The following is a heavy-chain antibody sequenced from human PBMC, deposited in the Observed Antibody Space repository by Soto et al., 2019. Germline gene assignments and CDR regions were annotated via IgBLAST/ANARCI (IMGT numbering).Heavy chain of an antibody. D-gene: IGHD2-21*02. CDR2: ISAYNGNT. CDR1: GYTFTSYG. V-gene: IGHV1-18*01. Sequence: QVQLVQSGAEVKKPGASVKVSCKASGYTFTSYGISWVRQAPGQGLEWMGWISAYNGNTNYAQKLQGSVTMTTDTSTSTAYMELRSLRSDDTAVYYCARDLDIVVVTAIRKFDYWGQGTLVTVSS. CDR3: ARDLDIVVVTAIRKFDY. J-gene: IGHJ4*02.